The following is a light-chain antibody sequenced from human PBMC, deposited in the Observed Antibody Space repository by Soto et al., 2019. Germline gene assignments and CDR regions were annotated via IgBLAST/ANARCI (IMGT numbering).Light chain of an antibody. J-gene: IGKJ5*01. CDR3: QQYGSSIT. V-gene: IGKV3-20*01. Sequence: IVLSKSPNTLSLSPGERATLSCRAGQSVPRSYLAWYQQKPGQAPRLLIYGTSSRATGIPDRFSGSGSGTDFTLTISRLEPEDFAMFYCQQYGSSITFGQGTRLEI. CDR1: QSVPRSY. CDR2: GTS.